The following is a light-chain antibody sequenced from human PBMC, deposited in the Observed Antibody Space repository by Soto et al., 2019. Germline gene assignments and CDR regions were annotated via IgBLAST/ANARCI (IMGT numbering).Light chain of an antibody. J-gene: IGLJ1*01. CDR3: SSFTTSSTPHYV. V-gene: IGLV2-14*01. CDR2: GVS. Sequence: QSALTQPASVSGSPAQSINISCTGTSSDVGNYNYVSWYQQHPGKAPKLIIYGVSNRSSGVSNRFSGSKSGNTASLTISGLQAEDEGDYYCSSFTTSSTPHYVFGTGTKVTVL. CDR1: SSDVGNYNY.